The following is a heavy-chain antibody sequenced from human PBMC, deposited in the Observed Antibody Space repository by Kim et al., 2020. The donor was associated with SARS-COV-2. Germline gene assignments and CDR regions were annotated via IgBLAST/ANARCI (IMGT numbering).Heavy chain of an antibody. CDR2: INHSGST. J-gene: IGHJ5*01. CDR3: ARVRGYCSSTSWRRWGWF. D-gene: IGHD2-2*01. V-gene: IGHV4-34*01. Sequence: SETLSLTCAVYGGSFSGYYWSWIRQPPGKGLEWIGEINHSGSTNYNPSLKSRVTISVDTSKNQFSLKLSSVTAADTAVYYCARVRGYCSSTSWRRWGWF. CDR1: GGSFSGYY.